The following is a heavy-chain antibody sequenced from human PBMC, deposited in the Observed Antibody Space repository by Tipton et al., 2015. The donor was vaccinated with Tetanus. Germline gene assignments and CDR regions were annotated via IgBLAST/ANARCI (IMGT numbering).Heavy chain of an antibody. V-gene: IGHV3-15*01. D-gene: IGHD3-16*01. CDR3: TASGPGAFGGDY. J-gene: IGHJ4*02. CDR2: SKSKTDGGTI. Sequence: SLRLSCAASGFTSGITFRNSWMSCARQAPEKVLECDGRSKSKTDGGTIDYAAPVKGRFTLPRDDSNNTLFLQMNSLKTEDEAVYYCTASGPGAFGGDYWGPATPVAVSS. CDR1: GFTSGITFRNSW.